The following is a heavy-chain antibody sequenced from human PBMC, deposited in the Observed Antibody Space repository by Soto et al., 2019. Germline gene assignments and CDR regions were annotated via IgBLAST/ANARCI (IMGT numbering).Heavy chain of an antibody. D-gene: IGHD2-21*02. Sequence: GSGPTLVHPTQTLTLTCTFSGFSLSASGVGVGWIRQPPGKALEWLAVVYWDDDKRYSPSLKSRLTITKDTSKNQVVLTMTNMDPVDTATYYCAHADCGGDCFSLDYWGQGTLVTVSS. CDR2: VYWDDDK. J-gene: IGHJ4*02. CDR3: AHADCGGDCFSLDY. V-gene: IGHV2-5*02. CDR1: GFSLSASGVG.